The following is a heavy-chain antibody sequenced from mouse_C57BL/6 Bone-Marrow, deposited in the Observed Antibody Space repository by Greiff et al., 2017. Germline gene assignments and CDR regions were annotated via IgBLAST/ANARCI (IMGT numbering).Heavy chain of an antibody. V-gene: IGHV1-19*01. CDR2: INPYNGGT. Sequence: VQLQQSGPVLVKPGASVKLSCKASGYTFTDYYMNWVKQSHGKSLEWIGVINPYNGGTSYNQKFKGKATLTVDKSSSTACMELNSLTSEDSAVYYCAEGGCECAYWGRGTVVTVSA. J-gene: IGHJ3*01. CDR3: AEGGCECAY. CDR1: GYTFTDYY.